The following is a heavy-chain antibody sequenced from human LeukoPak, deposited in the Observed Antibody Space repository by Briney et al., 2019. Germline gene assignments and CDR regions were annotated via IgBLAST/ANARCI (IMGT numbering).Heavy chain of an antibody. CDR2: INHSGST. J-gene: IGHJ6*02. V-gene: IGHV4-34*01. Sequence: SETLSLTCAVYGGSFSGYYWSWIRQPPGKGLEWIGEINHSGSTNYNPSLKSRVTISVDTSKNQFSLKLSSVTAADTAVYYCAIGSDYYYYGMDVWGQGTTVTVSS. CDR3: AIGSDYYYYGMDV. CDR1: GGSFSGYY.